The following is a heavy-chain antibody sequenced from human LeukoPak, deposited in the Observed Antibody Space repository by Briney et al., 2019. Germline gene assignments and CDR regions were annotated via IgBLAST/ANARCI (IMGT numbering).Heavy chain of an antibody. V-gene: IGHV3-74*01. Sequence: GGSLSLSCAAPGLTFSSSWRHWVRQVPGKGLVWVSRITSDGSDTIYADSVKGRFTISRDNAKNTLYLQMNSLRAEDTALYYCSRDRRTWFDPWGQGTLVTVSS. CDR3: SRDRRTWFDP. J-gene: IGHJ5*02. CDR1: GLTFSSSW. CDR2: ITSDGSDT.